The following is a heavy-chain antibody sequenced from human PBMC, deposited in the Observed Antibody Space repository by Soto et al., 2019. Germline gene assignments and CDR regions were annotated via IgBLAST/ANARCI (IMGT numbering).Heavy chain of an antibody. Sequence: SETLSLTCSVSGDSISNLDYLWAWIRQPPGQALEYIGYIYKSATTYYNPSFESRVAISVDTSKSQFSLNVTSVTAADTAVYFCARGRYCLTGRCFPNWFDSWGQGALVTVSS. CDR1: GDSISNLDYL. CDR3: ARGRYCLTGRCFPNWFDS. CDR2: IYKSATT. V-gene: IGHV4-30-4*01. D-gene: IGHD7-27*01. J-gene: IGHJ5*01.